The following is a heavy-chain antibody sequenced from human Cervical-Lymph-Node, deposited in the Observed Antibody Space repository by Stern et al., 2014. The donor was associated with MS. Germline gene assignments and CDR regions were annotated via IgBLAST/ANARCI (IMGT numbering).Heavy chain of an antibody. CDR3: ARAGYCSPSTCSDAFDI. CDR2: INGDNGNT. J-gene: IGHJ3*02. CDR1: GYSFISHA. Sequence: QLVQSGAEVKDPGASVKVSCKASGYSFISHAMHWVRQAPGQTFERMGWINGDNGNTKYSQKLQGRVTITRDKTTSTAYMELSSLTSEDTAVYYCARAGYCSPSTCSDAFDIWGQGTMVTVSS. D-gene: IGHD2-15*01. V-gene: IGHV1-3*01.